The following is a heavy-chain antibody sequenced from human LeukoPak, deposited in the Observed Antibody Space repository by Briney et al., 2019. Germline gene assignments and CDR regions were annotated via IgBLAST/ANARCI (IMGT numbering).Heavy chain of an antibody. CDR3: ARSLAAGFDI. CDR2: MKQDGSEK. Sequence: GGSLRLSCTASGFAISSYWMSWVRQVPGKGLEWVANMKQDGSEKYYVDPVKGRFTISRDNAKNSLFLQMNSLRGEDTAVYYCARSLAAGFDIWGQGTMVTVSS. V-gene: IGHV3-7*04. J-gene: IGHJ3*02. CDR1: GFAISSYW. D-gene: IGHD6-25*01.